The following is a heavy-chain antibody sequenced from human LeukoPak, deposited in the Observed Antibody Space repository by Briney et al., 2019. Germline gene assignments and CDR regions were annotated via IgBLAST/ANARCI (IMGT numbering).Heavy chain of an antibody. CDR2: ISAYNGNT. CDR1: GYTFTSYG. Sequence: GASVKVSCKASGYTFTSYGISWVRQAPGQGLEWMGWISAYNGNTNYAQKLQGRVTMTTDTSTSTAYMELSRLRSDDTAVYYCAREGGSSWTHYYYMDVWGKGTTVTVSS. J-gene: IGHJ6*03. D-gene: IGHD6-13*01. CDR3: AREGGSSWTHYYYMDV. V-gene: IGHV1-18*01.